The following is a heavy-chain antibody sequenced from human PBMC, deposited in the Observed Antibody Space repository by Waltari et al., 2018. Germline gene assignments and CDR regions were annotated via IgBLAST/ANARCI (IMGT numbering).Heavy chain of an antibody. V-gene: IGHV1-2*02. CDR2: INPNSCGT. J-gene: IGHJ3*02. D-gene: IGHD3-10*01. CDR1: GYTFTGYY. Sequence: QVQLVQSGAEVKKPGASVKVSCKASGYTFTGYYMHWVRQAPGQGLEWMGWINPNSCGTNYAQKFQGRVTMTRDTSNSTAYMELGRLGSDDTAVYYCARDGGIMVQGVGGAFDIWGQGTMVTVSS. CDR3: ARDGGIMVQGVGGAFDI.